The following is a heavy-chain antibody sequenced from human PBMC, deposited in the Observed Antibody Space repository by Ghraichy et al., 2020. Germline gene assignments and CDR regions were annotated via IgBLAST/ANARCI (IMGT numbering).Heavy chain of an antibody. Sequence: SETLSLTCTVSGGSVSSGSYYWSWIRQPPGKGLEWIGYIYYSGSTNYNPSLKSRVTISVDTSKNQFSLKLSSVTAADTAVYYCARDAQRRDPWVYYYYYYGMDVWGQGTTVTVSS. CDR1: GGSVSSGSYY. V-gene: IGHV4-61*01. D-gene: IGHD6-13*01. CDR2: IYYSGST. CDR3: ARDAQRRDPWVYYYYYYGMDV. J-gene: IGHJ6*02.